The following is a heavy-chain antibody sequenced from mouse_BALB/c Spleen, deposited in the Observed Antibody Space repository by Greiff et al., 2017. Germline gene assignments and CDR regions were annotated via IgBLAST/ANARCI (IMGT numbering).Heavy chain of an antibody. Sequence: EVHLVESGGGLVKPGGSLKLSCAASGFTFSDYYMYWVRQTPEKRLEWVATISDGGSYTYYPDSVKGRFTISRDNAKNNLYLQMSSLKSEDTAMYYCARTRKLTHWYFDVWGAGTTVTVSS. V-gene: IGHV5-4*02. J-gene: IGHJ1*01. CDR3: ARTRKLTHWYFDV. CDR2: ISDGGSYT. CDR1: GFTFSDYY.